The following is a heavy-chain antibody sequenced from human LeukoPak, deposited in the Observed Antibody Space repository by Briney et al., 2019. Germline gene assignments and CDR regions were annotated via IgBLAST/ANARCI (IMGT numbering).Heavy chain of an antibody. CDR2: ISYDGSNK. CDR3: ARDRYSSSTEPMAFDY. J-gene: IGHJ4*02. CDR1: GFTFSSYG. V-gene: IGHV3-30*03. Sequence: GRSLRLSCAASGFTFSSYGMHWVRQAPGKGLEWVAVISYDGSNKYYADSVKGRFTISRDNSKNTLYLQMNSLRAEDTAVYYCARDRYSSSTEPMAFDYWGQGTLVTVSS. D-gene: IGHD6-13*01.